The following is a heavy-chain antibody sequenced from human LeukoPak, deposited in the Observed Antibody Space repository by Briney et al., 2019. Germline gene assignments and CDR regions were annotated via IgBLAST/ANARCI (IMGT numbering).Heavy chain of an antibody. J-gene: IGHJ5*02. V-gene: IGHV4-39*01. Sequence: PSETLSLTCTLSGGSISMSSYCWGWIRQPPWKGLDWTGSIYYSGRTYYNPSITSRVTISVDTSKNQFSLKLSSVTAEDTPVYYCASGDSSSAFDPWGQGTLVTVPS. CDR1: GGSISMSSYC. CDR3: ASGDSSSAFDP. D-gene: IGHD6-6*01. CDR2: IYYSGRT.